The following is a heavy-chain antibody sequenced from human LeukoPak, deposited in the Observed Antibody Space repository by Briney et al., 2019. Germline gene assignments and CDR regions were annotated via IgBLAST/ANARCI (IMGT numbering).Heavy chain of an antibody. CDR2: IYYSGST. V-gene: IGHV4-59*01. D-gene: IGHD5-24*01. CDR1: GGSISSYY. CDR3: ARGRRDGGRGSLYYGMDV. Sequence: SETLSLTCTVSGGSISSYYWSWIRQPPGKGLEWIGYIYYSGSTNYDPSLKSRVTISVDTSKNQFSLKLSSVTAADTAVYYCARGRRDGGRGSLYYGMDVWGQGTTVTVSS. J-gene: IGHJ6*02.